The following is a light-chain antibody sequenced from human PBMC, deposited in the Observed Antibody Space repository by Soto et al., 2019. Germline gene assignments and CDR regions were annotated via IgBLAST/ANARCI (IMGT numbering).Light chain of an antibody. CDR2: EVT. CDR1: SSDVGFYNF. Sequence: QSALTQPPSASGSPGQSLTISCTGTSSDVGFYNFVSWYQQRPGKAPKLVIYEVTKRPSGVPDRFSGSKSGSTASLTVSGLQADDEADYYCASYAGTKHFVFGSGTKLTVL. CDR3: ASYAGTKHFV. V-gene: IGLV2-8*01. J-gene: IGLJ1*01.